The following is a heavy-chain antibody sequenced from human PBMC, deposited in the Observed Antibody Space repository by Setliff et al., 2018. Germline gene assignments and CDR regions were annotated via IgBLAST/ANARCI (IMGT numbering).Heavy chain of an antibody. CDR3: MRQVGGGLWYFDY. CDR2: IYYSGSA. CDR1: GGSISSGDYY. J-gene: IGHJ4*02. D-gene: IGHD2-15*01. Sequence: SETLSLTCTVSGGSISSGDYYWSWIRQPPGKGLEWIGYIYYSGSAYYNPSLKSRLTISIDTSKNQFSLKLSSVTAADTAVYYCMRQVGGGLWYFDYWGQGILVTVSS. V-gene: IGHV4-30-4*03.